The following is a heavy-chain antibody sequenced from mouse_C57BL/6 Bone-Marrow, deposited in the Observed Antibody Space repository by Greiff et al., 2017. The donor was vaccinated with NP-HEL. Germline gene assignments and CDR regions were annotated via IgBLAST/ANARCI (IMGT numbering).Heavy chain of an antibody. V-gene: IGHV5-9-1*02. CDR2: ISSGGDYI. Sequence: EVKLMESGEGLVKPGGSLKLSCAASGFTFSSYAMSWVRQTPEKRLEWVAYISSGGDYIYYADTVKGRFTISRDNARNTLYLQMNSLKSEDTAMYYCTRDTAQAYAMDYWGQGTSVTVSS. J-gene: IGHJ4*01. D-gene: IGHD3-2*02. CDR1: GFTFSSYA. CDR3: TRDTAQAYAMDY.